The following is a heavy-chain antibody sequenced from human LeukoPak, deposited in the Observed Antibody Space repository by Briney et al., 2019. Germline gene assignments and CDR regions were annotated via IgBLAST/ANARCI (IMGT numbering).Heavy chain of an antibody. Sequence: PSETLSLTCTVSGYSISSGYYWSWIRQPPGKGLEWIGYIYYSGSTNYNPSLKSRVTISVDTSKNQFSLKLSSVTAADTAVYYCARAQYYYYYYMDVWGKGTTVTVSS. CDR2: IYYSGST. V-gene: IGHV4-61*01. J-gene: IGHJ6*03. CDR1: GYSISSGYY. CDR3: ARAQYYYYYYMDV.